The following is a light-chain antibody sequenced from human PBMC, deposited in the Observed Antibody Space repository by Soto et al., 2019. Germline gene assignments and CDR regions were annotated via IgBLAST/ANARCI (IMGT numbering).Light chain of an antibody. CDR1: SSKIVAGYD. J-gene: IGLJ1*01. CDR2: GGS. CDR3: QSYDSSLSGLYV. V-gene: IGLV1-40*01. Sequence: ALKQPPSVSGAPGQRVTIPCTGSSSKIVAGYDVHWYQQLPGTAPKLLIYGGSNRPSGVPDRFSGSKSGTSASLAITGLQAEDEADYYCQSYDSSLSGLYVFGTGTKVTVL.